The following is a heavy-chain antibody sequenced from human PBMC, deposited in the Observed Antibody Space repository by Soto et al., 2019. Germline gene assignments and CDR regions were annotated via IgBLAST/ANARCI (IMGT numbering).Heavy chain of an antibody. V-gene: IGHV3-23*01. J-gene: IGHJ5*01. CDR3: VKGGWLDF. Sequence: EVQLLESGGGLVQPGGSLRLSCAASGFSFSTFEMSWVRQAPGRGVEWVSFISDDGSRTYYADAVKGRFTISRDNSKHTLYLQMNSLTAEDTAVYACVKGGWLDFWGQGTLVTVSS. CDR1: GFSFSTFE. CDR2: ISDDGSRT. D-gene: IGHD3-16*01.